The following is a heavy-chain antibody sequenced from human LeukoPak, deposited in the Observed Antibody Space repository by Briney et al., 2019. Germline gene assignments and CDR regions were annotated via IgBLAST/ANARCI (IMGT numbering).Heavy chain of an antibody. J-gene: IGHJ5*02. Sequence: ASVKVSCKASGYTFTSYYIHWLRQAPGQGLEWTGWINPNSGGTNYAQKFQGRVTMTRDTSISTAYMDLSRLRSDDTAVYYCARGIPSYDFPGRVDWFDRWGQGTLVTVSS. V-gene: IGHV1-2*02. D-gene: IGHD3-3*01. CDR1: GYTFTSYY. CDR2: INPNSGGT. CDR3: ARGIPSYDFPGRVDWFDR.